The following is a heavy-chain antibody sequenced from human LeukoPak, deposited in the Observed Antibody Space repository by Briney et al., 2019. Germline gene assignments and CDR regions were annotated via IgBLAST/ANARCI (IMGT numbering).Heavy chain of an antibody. J-gene: IGHJ5*02. CDR2: IAPSSGTT. CDR1: GYTFTSNY. CDR3: ARKMDQLLYIIGWFDP. Sequence: ASVKVSCKASGYTFTSNYMHWVRQAPGQGLEWMGVIAPSSGTTSYAQKFQGRVTMTRDTSTSTLYMELSSLTSEDTAVYYCARKMDQLLYIIGWFDPWGQGTLVTVSS. V-gene: IGHV1-46*01. D-gene: IGHD2-2*02.